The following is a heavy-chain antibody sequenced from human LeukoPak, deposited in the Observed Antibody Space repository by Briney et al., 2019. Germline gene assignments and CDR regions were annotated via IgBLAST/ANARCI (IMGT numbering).Heavy chain of an antibody. CDR2: INSDGSRI. CDR1: GLTFSSYW. Sequence: GGSLRLSCAASGLTFSSYWMHWVRQAPGKGLVWVSRINSDGSRISYADSVKGRFTISRDNVKNTVYLQMNSLRAEDAAVYYCGRDRGSTELDYWGQGTLVTVSS. V-gene: IGHV3-74*01. D-gene: IGHD6-13*01. J-gene: IGHJ4*02. CDR3: GRDRGSTELDY.